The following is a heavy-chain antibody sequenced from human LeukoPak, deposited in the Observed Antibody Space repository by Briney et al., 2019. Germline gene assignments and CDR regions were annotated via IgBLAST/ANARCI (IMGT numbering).Heavy chain of an antibody. CDR3: AKTAGIAAAADFDY. J-gene: IGHJ4*02. CDR1: GFTLSSYW. D-gene: IGHD6-13*01. V-gene: IGHV3-7*03. Sequence: QTGGSLRLSCAASGFTLSSYWMSWVRQAPGKGLEWVANIKQDGSEKYYVDSVKGRFTISRDNAKNSLYLQMNSLRAEDTAVYYCAKTAGIAAAADFDYWGQGTLVTVSS. CDR2: IKQDGSEK.